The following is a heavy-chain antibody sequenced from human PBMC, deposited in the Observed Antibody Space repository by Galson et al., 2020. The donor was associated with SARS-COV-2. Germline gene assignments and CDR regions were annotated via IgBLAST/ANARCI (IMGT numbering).Heavy chain of an antibody. CDR2: IQYDGSEK. D-gene: IGHD1-26*01. J-gene: IGHJ6*02. CDR3: AKSPSALKTRYFGTDV. Sequence: GGSLRLSCAGSGFTFTNYGMHWVRQAPGKGLEWMAFIQYDGSEKSYADSVKGRFTISRDNSTNTLYLQMNSLRREATGLYYCAKSPSALKTRYFGTDVWGQGTTVTVSS. CDR1: GFTFTNYG. V-gene: IGHV3-30*02.